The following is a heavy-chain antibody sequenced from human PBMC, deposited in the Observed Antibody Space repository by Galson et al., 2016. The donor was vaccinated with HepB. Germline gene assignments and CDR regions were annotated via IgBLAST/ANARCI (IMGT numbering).Heavy chain of an antibody. J-gene: IGHJ4*02. D-gene: IGHD5-24*01. CDR1: GFIVSDNY. CDR2: IYSGGKT. Sequence: SLRLSCAGSGFIVSDNYMSWVRQAPGKGLEWVSVIYSGGKTYFADSVKGRLSISRDNAKNTLFLHMNSLRAEDTAVYFCARVTGYSFDNRGQGTLVTVSS. CDR3: ARVTGYSFDN. V-gene: IGHV3-53*01.